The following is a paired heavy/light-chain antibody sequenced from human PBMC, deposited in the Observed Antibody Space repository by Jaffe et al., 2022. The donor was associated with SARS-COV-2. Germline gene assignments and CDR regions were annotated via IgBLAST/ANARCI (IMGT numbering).Heavy chain of an antibody. Sequence: EVQLLESGGGLVQPGGSLRLSCAASGFTFSGYAMHWVRQAPGKGLEWVSGVNGGGTSTHSTKSVEGRFIITRDNVKNTLFLQMNSLRVEDTAVYFCARGRRSAWLVPLDFWGRGTLVTVSS. V-gene: IGHV3-23*01. D-gene: IGHD6-19*01. CDR3: ARGRRSAWLVPLDF. J-gene: IGHJ4*02. CDR1: GFTFSGYA. CDR2: VNGGGTST.
Light chain of an antibody. J-gene: IGKJ4*01. V-gene: IGKV1-33*01. CDR2: DAS. Sequence: DIQMTQSPSSLSASVGDRVTITCQASQDITTYLNWYQHKSGKAPKLLIYDASNLETGVPSRFSGSGSGTDFTFTISSLQPEDFATYYCQQYDDLPPTFGGGTVVEMK. CDR1: QDITTY. CDR3: QQYDDLPPT.